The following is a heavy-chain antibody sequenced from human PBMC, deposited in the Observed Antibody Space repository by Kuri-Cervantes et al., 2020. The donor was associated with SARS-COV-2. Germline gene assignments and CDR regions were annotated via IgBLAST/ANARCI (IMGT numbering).Heavy chain of an antibody. CDR3: ARDRQQLVRRTFFDY. V-gene: IGHV3-48*03. D-gene: IGHD6-13*01. CDR2: ISSSGSTI. Sequence: GGSLRLSCAASGFTFSSYEMNWVRQAPGKGLEWLSYISSSGSTIYYADSVKGRFTISRDNAKNSLYLQMNSLRAEDTAVYYCARDRQQLVRRTFFDYWGQGTLVTVSS. CDR1: GFTFSSYE. J-gene: IGHJ4*02.